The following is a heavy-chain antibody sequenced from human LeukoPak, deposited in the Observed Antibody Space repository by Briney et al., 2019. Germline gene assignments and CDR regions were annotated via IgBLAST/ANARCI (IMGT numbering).Heavy chain of an antibody. Sequence: GGSLRLSCAASGFTFSSSGMRWVRQAPGKELEWVAVIWYDGSNKYYADSVKGRFIISRDNSKNTLYLQMNSLRAEDTAVYYCAREIGRRGAFEVWPQRPMVTVSS. D-gene: IGHD3-10*01. J-gene: IGHJ3*01. V-gene: IGHV3-33*01. CDR2: IWYDGSNK. CDR1: GFTFSSSG. CDR3: AREIGRRGAFEV.